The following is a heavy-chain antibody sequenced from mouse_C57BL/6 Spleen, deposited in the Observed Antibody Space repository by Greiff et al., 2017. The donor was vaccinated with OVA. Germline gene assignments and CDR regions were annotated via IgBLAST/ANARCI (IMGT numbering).Heavy chain of an antibody. V-gene: IGHV1-64*01. CDR1: GYTFTSYW. J-gene: IGHJ4*01. CDR2: IHPNSGST. CDR3: ARDLGNYVGLMDY. Sequence: QVQLQQPGAELVKPGASVKLSCKASGYTFTSYWMHWVKQRPGQGLEWIGMIHPNSGSTNYNEKFKSKATLTVDKSSSTAYMQLSSLTSEDSAVYYCARDLGNYVGLMDYWGQGTSVTVSS. D-gene: IGHD2-1*01.